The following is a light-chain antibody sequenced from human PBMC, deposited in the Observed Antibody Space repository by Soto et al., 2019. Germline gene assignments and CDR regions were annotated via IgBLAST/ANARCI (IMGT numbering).Light chain of an antibody. J-gene: IGLJ3*02. V-gene: IGLV1-44*01. CDR1: SSNSGNNY. Sequence: QSVLTQPPSVSAAPGQKVTISCSGSSSNSGNNYVSRYQQLPGTAPKLLIHANNQRPSGVPDRFSGSKSGTSASLAISGLQSEDEAHYYCAVWDDSLNVLVFGGGTKVTVL. CDR3: AVWDDSLNVLV. CDR2: ANN.